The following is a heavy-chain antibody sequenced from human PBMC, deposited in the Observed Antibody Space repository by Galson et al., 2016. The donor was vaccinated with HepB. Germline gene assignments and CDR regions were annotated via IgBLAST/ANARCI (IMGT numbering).Heavy chain of an antibody. J-gene: IGHJ3*02. Sequence: SVKVSCKASGYTFTNYAMNWVRQAPGQGLEWLGWINTNTENPTYAQGFTGRFVFSLDTSVSTAYLQISSLGADDTAIYYCARVRIRYFDWLSQFDSNVFGIWGQGPMVTVSS. CDR2: INTNTENP. CDR3: ARVRIRYFDWLSQFDSNVFGI. D-gene: IGHD3-9*01. V-gene: IGHV7-4-1*02. CDR1: GYTFTNYA.